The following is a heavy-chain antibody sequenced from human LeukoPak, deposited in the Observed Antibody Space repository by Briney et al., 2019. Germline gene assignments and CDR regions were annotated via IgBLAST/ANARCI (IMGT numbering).Heavy chain of an antibody. V-gene: IGHV3-21*05. Sequence: GGSLRLSCAASGFTFSSYEMNWVRQAPGKGLEWVSYISSSSSYIYYADSVKGRFTISRDNAKNSLYLQMNSLRAEDTAVYYCARGVAGKGTFDYWGQGTLVTVSS. D-gene: IGHD6-19*01. CDR3: ARGVAGKGTFDY. CDR1: GFTFSSYE. J-gene: IGHJ4*02. CDR2: ISSSSSYI.